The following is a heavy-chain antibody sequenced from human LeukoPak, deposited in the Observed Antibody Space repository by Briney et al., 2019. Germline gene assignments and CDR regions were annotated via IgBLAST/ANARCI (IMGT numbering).Heavy chain of an antibody. J-gene: IGHJ4*02. D-gene: IGHD3-16*02. CDR2: ISPNSGGA. CDR1: GYTFTDYY. Sequence: GASVKVSCKASGYTFTDYYMQWVRQAPGQGLEWMGWISPNSGGANYAQKFQGRVTMTRDTSISTAYMELSRLRSDDTAVYYCARDLQTGGMIAFGGVITPGDYWGQGTLVTVSS. V-gene: IGHV1-2*02. CDR3: ARDLQTGGMIAFGGVITPGDY.